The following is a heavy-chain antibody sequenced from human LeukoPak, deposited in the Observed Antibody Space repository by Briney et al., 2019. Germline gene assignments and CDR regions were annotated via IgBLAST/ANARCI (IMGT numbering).Heavy chain of an antibody. CDR3: ARQGVSGSYNLDI. Sequence: GESLKISCKGSGYSFTSHWIGWVRQMPGKGLEWMGIICPSDSDTRYSPSFQGQVTISADKSISTAYLQWSSLKASDTAMYYCARQGVSGSYNLDIWGQGTMVTVSS. CDR2: ICPSDSDT. V-gene: IGHV5-51*01. J-gene: IGHJ3*02. CDR1: GYSFTSHW. D-gene: IGHD1-26*01.